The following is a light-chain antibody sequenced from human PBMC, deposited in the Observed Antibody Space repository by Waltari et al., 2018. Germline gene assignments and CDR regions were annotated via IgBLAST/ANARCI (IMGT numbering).Light chain of an antibody. V-gene: IGLV3-19*01. Sequence: SSELTQAPAVSVALGQTVRITCQGASLRRSYASWYQQKPGQAPVLVIYGKTNRPSGIPDRFSGSTSRNTASLTITGAQAEDEADYYCFSRDSSGNLGVFGGGTKLTVL. CDR2: GKT. J-gene: IGLJ3*02. CDR3: FSRDSSGNLGV. CDR1: SLRRSY.